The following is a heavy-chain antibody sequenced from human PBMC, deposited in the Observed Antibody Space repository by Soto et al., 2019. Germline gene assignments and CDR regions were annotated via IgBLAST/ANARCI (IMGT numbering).Heavy chain of an antibody. CDR3: ARGYDSSGYYDGDDAFDI. D-gene: IGHD3-22*01. V-gene: IGHV4-34*01. CDR1: GESFSGYI. Sequence: PSETLSLTCAVYGESFSGYIWTWIRQTPGKGLQWIGQINHSGSASYNPSLKSRVTISVDTSKNQFSLKLSSVTAADTAVYYCARGYDSSGYYDGDDAFDIWGQGTMVT. CDR2: INHSGSA. J-gene: IGHJ3*02.